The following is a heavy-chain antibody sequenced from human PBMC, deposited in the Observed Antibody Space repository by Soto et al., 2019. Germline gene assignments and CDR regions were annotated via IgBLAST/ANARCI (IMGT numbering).Heavy chain of an antibody. CDR3: ARPYYDFWSGYSAHGDY. V-gene: IGHV3-21*01. CDR1: GFTFSSYS. CDR2: ISSSSSYI. D-gene: IGHD3-3*01. Sequence: GGSLRLSCAASGFTFSSYSMNWVRQAPGKGLEWVSSISSSSSYIYYADSVKGRFTISRDNAKNSLYLQMNSLRAEDTAVYYCARPYYDFWSGYSAHGDYWGQGTLVTVSS. J-gene: IGHJ4*02.